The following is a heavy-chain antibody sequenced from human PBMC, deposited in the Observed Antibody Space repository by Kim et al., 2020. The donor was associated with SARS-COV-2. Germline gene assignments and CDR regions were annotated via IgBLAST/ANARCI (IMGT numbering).Heavy chain of an antibody. CDR2: ISSSGSTI. D-gene: IGHD3-10*01. CDR1: GFTFSSYE. CDR3: ARGGCYYGMDV. J-gene: IGHJ6*02. Sequence: GGSLRLSCAASGFTFSSYEMNWVRQAPGKGLEWVSYISSSGSTIYYADSVKGRFTISRDNAKNSLYLQMNSLRAEDTAVYYCARGGCYYGMDVWGQGTTVTVSS. V-gene: IGHV3-48*03.